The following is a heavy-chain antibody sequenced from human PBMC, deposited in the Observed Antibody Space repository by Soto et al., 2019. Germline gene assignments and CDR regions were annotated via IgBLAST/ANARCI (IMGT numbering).Heavy chain of an antibody. V-gene: IGHV4-61*01. CDR2: IYYSGGT. J-gene: IGHJ4*02. CDR1: GGSVSSGSHY. D-gene: IGHD4-4*01. Sequence: PSETLSLTCTVSGGSVSSGSHYWSWIRQPPGKGLEWIGYIYYSGGTNYNPSFKSRVTISVDTSKNQFSLKLSSVTAADTAVYYCARVDSTTVTFDYWGQRTLVTVSS. CDR3: ARVDSTTVTFDY.